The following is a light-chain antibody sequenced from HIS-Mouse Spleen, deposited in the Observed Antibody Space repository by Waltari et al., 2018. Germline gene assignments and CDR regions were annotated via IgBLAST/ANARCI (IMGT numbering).Light chain of an antibody. J-gene: IGLJ2*01. CDR1: SSDVGGYNY. CDR3: SSYTSSSPL. CDR2: DVS. V-gene: IGLV2-14*03. Sequence: QSALTQPASVSGSPGQSITISCTGTSSDVGGYNYVSWYQQHPGKAPKVMIYDVSNRPSGVSNRFSGSKSGNTASLTISGLQAEDEADYYCSSYTSSSPLFGGGTKLTVL.